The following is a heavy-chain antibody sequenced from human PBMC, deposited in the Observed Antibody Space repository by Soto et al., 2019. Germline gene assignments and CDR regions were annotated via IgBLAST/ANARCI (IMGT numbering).Heavy chain of an antibody. V-gene: IGHV3-33*01. CDR2: MWFDGGNK. Sequence: GGSLRLSCAASGFTVSSYGTHWVRQAPGKGLEWVAVMWFDGGNKYYADSVRGRFTISRDNSNNRVLLQMNSLRAADTAVYYCARGHSSSDYWGQGTLVTVSS. CDR1: GFTVSSYG. J-gene: IGHJ4*02. CDR3: ARGHSSSDY. D-gene: IGHD6-6*01.